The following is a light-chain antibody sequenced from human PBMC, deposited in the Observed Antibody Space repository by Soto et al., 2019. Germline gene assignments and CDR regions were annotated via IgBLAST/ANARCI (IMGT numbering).Light chain of an antibody. V-gene: IGLV1-44*01. CDR1: NSNIGTNT. CDR2: TNN. CDR3: AAWDDSLGAYV. J-gene: IGLJ1*01. Sequence: QSVLTQPPSASATPGQRVTISCSGSNSNIGTNTVNWYQQLPGTAPRLLIYTNNQRPSGVPQRFSGSKTGTSASLAIGGLQSEDGADYCCAAWDDSLGAYVFGTGTKVTVL.